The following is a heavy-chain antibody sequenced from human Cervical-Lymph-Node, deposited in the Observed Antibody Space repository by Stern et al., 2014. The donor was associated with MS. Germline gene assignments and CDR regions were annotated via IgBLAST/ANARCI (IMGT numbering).Heavy chain of an antibody. CDR2: VCSGRTA. CDR3: ARDPRGLRWFDP. D-gene: IGHD3-10*01. V-gene: IGHV4-61*02. J-gene: IGHJ5*02. CDR1: GGSFGSGTYY. Sequence: QVQLQESGPGLVKPSQTLSLTCTVSGGSFGSGTYYWNWIRPSAGQGLKWIGRVCSGRTANYNPALKNRISIELPTSKIQFPITLGSVAAADTAVYYCARDPRGLRWFDPWGQGILVTVSS.